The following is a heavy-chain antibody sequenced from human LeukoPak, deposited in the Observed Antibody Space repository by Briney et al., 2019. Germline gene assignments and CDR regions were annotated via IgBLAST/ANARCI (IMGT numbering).Heavy chain of an antibody. Sequence: SVKVSCKASGGTFSSYAISWVRQAPGQGLEWMGGIIPIFGTANYAQEFQGRVTITADKSTSTAYMELSSLRSEDTAVYYCARKYSGYDLDYYYGMDVWGKGTTVTVSS. CDR1: GGTFSSYA. J-gene: IGHJ6*04. D-gene: IGHD5-12*01. CDR2: IIPIFGTA. V-gene: IGHV1-69*06. CDR3: ARKYSGYDLDYYYGMDV.